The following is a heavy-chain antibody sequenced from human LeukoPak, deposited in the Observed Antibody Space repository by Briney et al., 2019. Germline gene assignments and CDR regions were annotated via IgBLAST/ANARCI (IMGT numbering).Heavy chain of an antibody. D-gene: IGHD1-26*01. CDR2: TRNKANSYIT. CDR3: ASIRGTFGY. CDR1: AFTFSDHF. V-gene: IGHV3-72*01. Sequence: GGSLRLSCAASAFTFSDHFLDWVRQAPGKGLEWVGRTRNKANSYITEYAAPVKGRFTISRDDSKNSLYLQMSSLKTDDTAMYYCASIRGTFGYWGQGTLVTVSS. J-gene: IGHJ4*02.